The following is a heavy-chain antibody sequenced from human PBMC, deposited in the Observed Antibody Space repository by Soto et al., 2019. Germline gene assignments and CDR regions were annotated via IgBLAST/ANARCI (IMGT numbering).Heavy chain of an antibody. V-gene: IGHV1-69*02. J-gene: IGHJ4*02. CDR3: ARGPLVVLNYFES. CDR2: IFHLTDIP. Sequence: QVQLVQSGTEVKKPGSSVKVSCKASGGTFRNYPINWVRQAPGQGLEWMGSIFHLTDIPDDAENFRARLTISADKSTSTGYMELSSLTSEETAMYFCARGPLVVLNYFESWGQGTLVTVSS. CDR1: GGTFRNYP.